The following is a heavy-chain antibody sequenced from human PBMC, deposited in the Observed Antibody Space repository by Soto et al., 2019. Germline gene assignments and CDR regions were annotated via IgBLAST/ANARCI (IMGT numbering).Heavy chain of an antibody. CDR1: GGFFRGGDYD. CDR3: TDMRGQWLPRD. V-gene: IGHV4-39*01. J-gene: IGHJ4*02. D-gene: IGHD6-19*01. Sequence: SETLSLTCPGSGGFFRGGDYDWVWIRQPPGKGLEWIGNIYYSGISYSYPSLKGRVTMSVDTSKNQFSMRLSSVTAADTAVYYCTDMRGQWLPRDWGRGIMVTVSS. CDR2: IYYSGIS.